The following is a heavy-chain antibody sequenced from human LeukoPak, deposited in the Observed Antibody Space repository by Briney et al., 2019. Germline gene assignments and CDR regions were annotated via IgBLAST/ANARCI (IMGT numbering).Heavy chain of an antibody. CDR2: IYYSGSSYHSGST. J-gene: IGHJ3*02. CDR1: GGSISDYY. V-gene: IGHV4-59*12. D-gene: IGHD4-23*01. CDR3: ARGSVVAAFDI. Sequence: PSETLSLTCTVSGGSISDYYWSWIRQPPGKGLEWIGYIYYSGSSYHSGSTYYNPSLKSRVTISVDTSKNQFSLKLSSVTAADTAVYYCARGSVVAAFDIWGQGTMVTVSS.